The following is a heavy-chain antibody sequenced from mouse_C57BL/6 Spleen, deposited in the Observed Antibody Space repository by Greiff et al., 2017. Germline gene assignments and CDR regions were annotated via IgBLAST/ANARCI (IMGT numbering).Heavy chain of an antibody. Sequence: QVQLQQSGAELARPGASVKLSCKASGYTFTSYGISWVKQRTGQGLEWIGEIYPRSGNTYYNEKFKGKATLTADKSSSTAYMELRSLTSEDSAVXFCARYYYGRPGAWFAYWGQGTLVTVSA. CDR3: ARYYYGRPGAWFAY. J-gene: IGHJ3*01. V-gene: IGHV1-81*01. CDR2: IYPRSGNT. D-gene: IGHD1-1*01. CDR1: GYTFTSYG.